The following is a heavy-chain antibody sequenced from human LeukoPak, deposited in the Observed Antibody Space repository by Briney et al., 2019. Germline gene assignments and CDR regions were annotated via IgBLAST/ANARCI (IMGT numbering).Heavy chain of an antibody. CDR1: GGSFSGYY. J-gene: IGHJ4*02. D-gene: IGHD3-22*01. Sequence: SQTLSLTCAVYGGSFSGYYWSWIRQPPGKGREWIGEINHSGSTNYNPSLKSRVTISVDTSKDQFSLKLTSVTAADTAVYSCAREEGSGDYVAFDYWGQGTLVTVSS. CDR2: INHSGST. CDR3: AREEGSGDYVAFDY. V-gene: IGHV4-34*01.